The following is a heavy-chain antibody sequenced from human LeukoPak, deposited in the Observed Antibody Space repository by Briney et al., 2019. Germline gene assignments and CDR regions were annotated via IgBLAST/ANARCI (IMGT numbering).Heavy chain of an antibody. D-gene: IGHD6-13*01. V-gene: IGHV3-23*01. CDR3: AKEGYSSSWNADFDY. CDR2: ISGSGGIT. CDR1: RFTFSSYA. J-gene: IGHJ4*02. Sequence: PGGSLRLSCAASRFTFSSYAMSWVRQAPGKGLEWVSAISGSGGITYYADSVKGRFTISRDNSKNTLYLQMSSLRAEDTAVYYCAKEGYSSSWNADFDYWGQGTLVIVSS.